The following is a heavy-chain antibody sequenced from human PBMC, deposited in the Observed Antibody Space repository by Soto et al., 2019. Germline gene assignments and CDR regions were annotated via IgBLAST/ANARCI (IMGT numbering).Heavy chain of an antibody. J-gene: IGHJ4*02. V-gene: IGHV3-9*01. CDR2: ISWNSGSI. Sequence: GGSLRLSCAASGFTFDDYAMHWVRQAPGKGLEWVSGISWNSGSIGYADSVKGRFTISRDNAKNSLYLQMNSLRAEDTALYYCAKATGIAVAGTTGDYWGQGTLVTVSS. CDR1: GFTFDDYA. CDR3: AKATGIAVAGTTGDY. D-gene: IGHD6-19*01.